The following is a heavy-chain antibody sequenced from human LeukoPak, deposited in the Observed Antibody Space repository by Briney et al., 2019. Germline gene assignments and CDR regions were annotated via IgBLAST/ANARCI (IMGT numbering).Heavy chain of an antibody. CDR2: INPNSGGT. CDR1: GYTFTGYY. CDR3: ARERTGYCSGGSCSNWFDP. V-gene: IGHV1-2*02. Sequence: VASVKVSCKASGYTFTGYYMHWVRQAPGQGLEWMGWINPNSGGTNYAQKFQGRVTMTRDTSISTAYMELSRLRSDDTAVYYCARERTGYCSGGSCSNWFDPSGQGTLVTVSS. J-gene: IGHJ5*02. D-gene: IGHD2-15*01.